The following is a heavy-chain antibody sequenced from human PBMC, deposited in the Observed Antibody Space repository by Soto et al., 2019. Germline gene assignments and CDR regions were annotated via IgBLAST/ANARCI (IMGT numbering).Heavy chain of an antibody. V-gene: IGHV1-2*04. CDR3: ARDDTGSFDY. J-gene: IGHJ4*02. D-gene: IGHD3-10*01. CDR2: INPNSGGT. CDR1: GYTKTGYY. Sequence: ASVKVCCKASGYTKTGYYMHWVRQAPGQGLEWMGWINPNSGGTNYAQKFQGWVTMTRDTSISTAYMELSRLRSDDTAVYYCARDDTGSFDYWGQGTLVTVSS.